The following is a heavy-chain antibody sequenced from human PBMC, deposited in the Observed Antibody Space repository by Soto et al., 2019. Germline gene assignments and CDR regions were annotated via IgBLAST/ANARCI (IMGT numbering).Heavy chain of an antibody. CDR3: ARCRAAAGLQFDHY. Sequence: LCLSRCERGRAFRDYHWSWIRQPPGKGLEWIGEINHSGSTNYNPSLKSRVAISVDKSKNQFSMKLSYVKAEDISVYSCARCRAAAGLQFDHYCGQG. CDR2: INHSGST. J-gene: IGHJ4*02. V-gene: IGHV4-34*01. D-gene: IGHD6-13*01. CDR1: GRAFRDYH.